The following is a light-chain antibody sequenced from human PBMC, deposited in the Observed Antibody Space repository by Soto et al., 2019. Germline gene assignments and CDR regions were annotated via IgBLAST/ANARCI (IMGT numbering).Light chain of an antibody. Sequence: VLTQPASVSGSPGQSITISCTGTSSDVGGYNYVSWYQQHPGKAPKLMIYEVNNRPSEVSNRFSGSKSGNTASLTISGLQPEDEADYYCNSYTSRYTFVLGTGTKVTVL. CDR3: NSYTSRYTFV. V-gene: IGLV2-14*01. J-gene: IGLJ1*01. CDR2: EVN. CDR1: SSDVGGYNY.